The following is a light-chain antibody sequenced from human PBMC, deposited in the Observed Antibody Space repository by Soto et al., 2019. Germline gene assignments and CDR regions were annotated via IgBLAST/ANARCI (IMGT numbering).Light chain of an antibody. J-gene: IGKJ3*01. V-gene: IGKV3-20*01. CDR3: QHYGSSPFT. CDR1: QSVSSSY. CDR2: GTF. Sequence: EIVLTQSPGTLSLSPGERATLSCRASQSVSSSYLAWFQQIPGQAPRLLIHGTFSRATGIPDRFSGSGSGTDFTLTISRREPADFVVYYCQHYGSSPFTFGPGTKVDIK.